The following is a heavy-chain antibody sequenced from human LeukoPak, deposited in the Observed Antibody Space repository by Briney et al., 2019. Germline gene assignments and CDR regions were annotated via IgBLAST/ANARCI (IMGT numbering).Heavy chain of an antibody. CDR2: ISWNSGSI. V-gene: IGHV3-9*01. J-gene: IGHJ3*02. CDR1: GFTFDDYA. CDR3: AKDIAAAGGVAFDI. Sequence: GGPLRLSCAASGFTFDDYAMHWVRHAPGKGLEWVSGISWNSGSIGYADSVKGRFTISRDNAKNSLYLQMNSLRAEDTALYYCAKDIAAAGGVAFDIWGQGTMVTVSS. D-gene: IGHD6-13*01.